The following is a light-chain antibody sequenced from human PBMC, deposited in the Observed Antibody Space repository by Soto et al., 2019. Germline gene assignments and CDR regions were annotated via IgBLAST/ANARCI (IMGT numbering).Light chain of an antibody. CDR1: QSVSSSY. V-gene: IGKV3-20*01. CDR2: VAS. J-gene: IGKJ5*01. Sequence: EIVLTQSPGTMSLSPGERATLSCRASQSVSSSYLDWYQQKPGQAPRLLIYVASSRATGLPDRFSGSGSGTDFALTISRLEREEFTVYYCQQYGSSPSTFGQGTRLEIK. CDR3: QQYGSSPST.